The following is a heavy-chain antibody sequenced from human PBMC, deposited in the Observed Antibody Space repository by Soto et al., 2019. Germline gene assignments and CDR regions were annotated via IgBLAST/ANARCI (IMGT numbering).Heavy chain of an antibody. V-gene: IGHV3-66*01. D-gene: IGHD3-3*01. Sequence: GGSLRLSCAASGFTVSGNYMSWVRQAPGKGLEWVSVIYSGGSTYYADSVKGRFTISRDNSKNTLYLQMNSLRAEDTAVYYCARVPGPYDFWSGYFDYWGQGTLVTVSS. CDR2: IYSGGST. CDR1: GFTVSGNY. J-gene: IGHJ4*02. CDR3: ARVPGPYDFWSGYFDY.